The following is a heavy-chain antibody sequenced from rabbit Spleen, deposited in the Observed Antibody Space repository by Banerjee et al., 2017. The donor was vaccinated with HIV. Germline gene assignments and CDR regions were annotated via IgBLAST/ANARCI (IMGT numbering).Heavy chain of an antibody. Sequence: QEHLEESGGGLVKPETSLTLTCKASGFSFSDRDVMCWVRQAPGKGLEWIACINTATGKAVYASWAKGRFTISKTSSTTVTLQMTSLTAADTAAYFCARDLVGVIGWNFYLWGPGTLVTVS. CDR2: INTATGKA. J-gene: IGHJ4*01. CDR1: GFSFSDRDV. V-gene: IGHV1S45*01. CDR3: ARDLVGVIGWNFYL. D-gene: IGHD1-1*01.